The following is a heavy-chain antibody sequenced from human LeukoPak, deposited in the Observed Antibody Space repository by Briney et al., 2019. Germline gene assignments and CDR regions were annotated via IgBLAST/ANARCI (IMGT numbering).Heavy chain of an antibody. CDR1: GDSICSGDYF. J-gene: IGHJ4*02. CDR2: KRCSGGT. CDR3: ARRTRIVSSGGHVYDY. V-gene: IGHV4-39*01. D-gene: IGHD2-15*01. Sequence: PSETLSLTCTVSGDSICSGDYFWGWIRQPPGKGLEWIGSKRCSGGTHYNSSLKTPVTISIDTPKNQFSLSLNSVSASDTGVYYGARRTRIVSSGGHVYDYWGQGALVAVCS.